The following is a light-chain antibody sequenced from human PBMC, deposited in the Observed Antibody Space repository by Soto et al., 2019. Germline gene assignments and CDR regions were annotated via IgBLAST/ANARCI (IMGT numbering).Light chain of an antibody. V-gene: IGKV1-5*01. CDR2: DAS. CDR1: QSISSW. CDR3: QPYNSYYT. Sequence: DIQMTQSPSTLSASVGDRVTITCRASQSISSWVAWYQQKPGKAPKLLIYDASSLESGVPSRFSGSGSGTEFTLTISSLQPDDFAIYYCQPYNSYYTFGQGTKLEIK. J-gene: IGKJ2*01.